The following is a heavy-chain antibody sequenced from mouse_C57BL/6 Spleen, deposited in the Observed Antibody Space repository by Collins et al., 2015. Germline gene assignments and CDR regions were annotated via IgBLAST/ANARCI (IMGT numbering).Heavy chain of an antibody. D-gene: IGHD2-3*01. V-gene: IGHV2-3*01. J-gene: IGHJ1*01. CDR1: GFSLTSYG. Sequence: QVQLKESGPGLVXPSQSLSTTCTVSGFSLTSYGVSWVRQPPGKGLEWLGGIWGDGSTKYHSALISRLSISKDNSKSQVFLKLNSLQTDDTATYYCAKQPDGYRYFDVWGAGTTVTVSS. CDR2: IWGDGST. CDR3: AKQPDGYRYFDV.